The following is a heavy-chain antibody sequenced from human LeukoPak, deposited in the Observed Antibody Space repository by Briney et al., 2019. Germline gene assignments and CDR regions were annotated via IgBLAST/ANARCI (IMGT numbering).Heavy chain of an antibody. J-gene: IGHJ1*01. CDR3: AKDPRSGWYAEYFQH. CDR2: IGGSGGST. CDR1: GFTFSSYA. V-gene: IGHV3-23*01. D-gene: IGHD6-19*01. Sequence: GGSLRLSCAASGFTFSSYAMSWVRQAPGKGLEWVSAIGGSGGSTYYADSVKGRFTISRDNSKNTLYLQMNSLRAEDTAVYYCAKDPRSGWYAEYFQHWGQGTLVTVSS.